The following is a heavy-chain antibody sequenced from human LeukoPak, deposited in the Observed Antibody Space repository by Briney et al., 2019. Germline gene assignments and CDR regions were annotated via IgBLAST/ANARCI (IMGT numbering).Heavy chain of an antibody. J-gene: IGHJ4*02. Sequence: GGSLRLPCAASGFTFDDYTMHWVRQAPGKGLEGVSIISWDGDTTVYADSVKGRFTVSRDNSKDSLYLQINSLRSEDTAFYYCAKDRSNMDYFDYWGQGTLVTVSS. CDR2: ISWDGDTT. CDR1: GFTFDDYT. V-gene: IGHV3-43*01. D-gene: IGHD2/OR15-2a*01. CDR3: AKDRSNMDYFDY.